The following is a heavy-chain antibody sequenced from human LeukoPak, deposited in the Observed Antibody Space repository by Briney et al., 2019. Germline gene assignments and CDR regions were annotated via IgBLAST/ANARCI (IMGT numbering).Heavy chain of an antibody. CDR3: ARAPSEIGGYYPEYFRH. CDR2: IKSDGST. Sequence: GGSLRLSCAASGFTFSSYLMHWVRQAPGKGLVWVSRIKSDGSTNYADYVKGRFTISRDNAKNTLSLQMNSLRAEDTGVYYCARAPSEIGGYYPEYFRHWGQGTLVTVSS. CDR1: GFTFSSYL. V-gene: IGHV3-74*01. D-gene: IGHD3-22*01. J-gene: IGHJ1*01.